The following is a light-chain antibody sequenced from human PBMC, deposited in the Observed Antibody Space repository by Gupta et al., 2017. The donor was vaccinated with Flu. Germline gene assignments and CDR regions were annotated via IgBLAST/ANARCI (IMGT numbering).Light chain of an antibody. CDR2: MAS. J-gene: IGKJ2*01. CDR3: QQDKSLQYT. CDR1: QNIDSW. V-gene: IGKV1-5*03. Sequence: DVQMTQSPSTLSASLGGRVTITCRTSQNIDSWLAWYQQKPGKAPKLLISMASTLHSGVPSRFNGSGSETEFVLTISSLQADDSATYYCQQDKSLQYTFGQGTKLEIK.